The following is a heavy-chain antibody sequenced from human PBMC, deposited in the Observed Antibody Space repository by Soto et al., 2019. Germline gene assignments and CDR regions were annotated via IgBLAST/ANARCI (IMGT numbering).Heavy chain of an antibody. CDR3: VSWLSAHFDY. J-gene: IGHJ4*02. D-gene: IGHD6-19*01. CDR1: PVGFSGLG. V-gene: IGHV3-23*05. CDR2: IDNSGTRT. Sequence: EMQLLESGGRLVQPGQSLRLSCAASPVGFSGLGMSWVRQAPGKGLEWVLTIDNSGTRTHYADSVKGRFTISRDTSKYTLDLQMDYLRAEDTALYHCVSWLSAHFDYWGRGTLVTVSS.